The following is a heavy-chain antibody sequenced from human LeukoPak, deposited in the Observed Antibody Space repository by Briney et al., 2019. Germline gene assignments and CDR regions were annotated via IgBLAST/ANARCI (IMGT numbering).Heavy chain of an antibody. CDR1: GYTFTGYY. CDR3: ARRRGAEYFQH. CDR2: INPNSGGT. D-gene: IGHD3-10*01. V-gene: IGHV1-2*02. Sequence: GASVKVSCKASGYTFTGYYMHWVRQAPGQGLEWMGWINPNSGGTNYVQKFQGRVTMTRDTSISTAYMELSRLRSDDTAVYYCARRRGAEYFQHWGQGTLVTVSS. J-gene: IGHJ1*01.